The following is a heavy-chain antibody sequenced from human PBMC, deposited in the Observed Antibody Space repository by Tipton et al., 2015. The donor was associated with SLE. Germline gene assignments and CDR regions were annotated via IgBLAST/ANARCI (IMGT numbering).Heavy chain of an antibody. CDR3: ARVIRGSSGWTASDYYYYYMDG. V-gene: IGHV4-30-2*01. CDR1: GASITSGGYS. Sequence: TLSLTCAVSGASITSGGYSWSWIRRPPGKGLEWIGYIYHSGSTFYNPSLESRVTISADTSKNQISLRVTSMSAADTAVYYCARVIRGSSGWTASDYYYYYMDGWGKGTTVSVSS. D-gene: IGHD6-19*01. CDR2: IYHSGST. J-gene: IGHJ6*03.